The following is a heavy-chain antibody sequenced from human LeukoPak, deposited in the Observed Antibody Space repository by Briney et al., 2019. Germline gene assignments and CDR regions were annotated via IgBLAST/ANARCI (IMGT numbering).Heavy chain of an antibody. J-gene: IGHJ4*02. CDR3: ARSTAMVNFDY. CDR2: IYYSGST. V-gene: IGHV4-59*01. CDR1: GVSISSYY. Sequence: PSETLSLTCTVSGVSISSYYWSWIRQPPGKGLEWIGYIYYSGSTNYNPSLKSRVTISVDTSKNQFSLKLSSVTAADTAVYYCARSTAMVNFDYWGQGTLVTVSS. D-gene: IGHD5-18*01.